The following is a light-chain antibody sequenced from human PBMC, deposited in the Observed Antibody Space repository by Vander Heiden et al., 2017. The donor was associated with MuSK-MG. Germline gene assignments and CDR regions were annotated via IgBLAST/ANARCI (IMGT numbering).Light chain of an antibody. J-gene: IGKJ2*01. V-gene: IGKV3-11*01. CDR2: DAS. Sequence: EIVLTQSPATLSLSPGERATLSCRASQSVSSYLAWYQQKPGQAPRLLIYDASNRATGITARFSGSGSGTDFTLTISSLEPEDFAVYYCQQRSNGPPLYTFGQGTKLEIK. CDR1: QSVSSY. CDR3: QQRSNGPPLYT.